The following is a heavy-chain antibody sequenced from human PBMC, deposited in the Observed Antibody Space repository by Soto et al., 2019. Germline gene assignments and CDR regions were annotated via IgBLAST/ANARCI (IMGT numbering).Heavy chain of an antibody. D-gene: IGHD6-19*01. V-gene: IGHV3-30-3*01. J-gene: IGHJ6*02. Sequence: QVQLVESGGGVVQPGRSLRLSCAASGLTFSSYAMHWVRQAPGKGLEWVAVVSYDGSNKYYADSVKGRFTISRDNSKNTLYLQMNSLRAEDTAVYYCARDPRDSSGFYYYYYYGMDVWGQGTTVTVSS. CDR1: GLTFSSYA. CDR2: VSYDGSNK. CDR3: ARDPRDSSGFYYYYYYGMDV.